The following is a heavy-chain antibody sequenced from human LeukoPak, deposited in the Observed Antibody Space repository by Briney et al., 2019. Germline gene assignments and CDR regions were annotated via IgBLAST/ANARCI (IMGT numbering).Heavy chain of an antibody. J-gene: IGHJ4*02. CDR3: ARGESPGYISSWGY. V-gene: IGHV4-59*01. CDR2: IYYSGSN. D-gene: IGHD6-13*01. CDR1: GGSISSYY. Sequence: SGTLSLTCTVSGGSISSYYWSWTRQPPGKGLEWIGYIYYSGSNNYNPSLNGRVTISVDTSKNQFSLKLSSVTAADTAVYYCARGESPGYISSWGYWGQGTLVSVSS.